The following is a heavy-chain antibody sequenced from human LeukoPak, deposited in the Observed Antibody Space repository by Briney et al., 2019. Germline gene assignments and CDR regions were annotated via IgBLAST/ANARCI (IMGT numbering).Heavy chain of an antibody. Sequence: SETLSLTCTVSGGSISSSSYYWGWIRQPPGKGLEWIGSIYYSGSTYYNPSLKSRVAISVDTSKNQFSLKLSSVTAADTAVYYCARLPQDIVVVPAANEYNWFDPWGQGALVTVSS. D-gene: IGHD2-2*01. CDR2: IYYSGST. J-gene: IGHJ5*02. V-gene: IGHV4-39*07. CDR1: GGSISSSSYY. CDR3: ARLPQDIVVVPAANEYNWFDP.